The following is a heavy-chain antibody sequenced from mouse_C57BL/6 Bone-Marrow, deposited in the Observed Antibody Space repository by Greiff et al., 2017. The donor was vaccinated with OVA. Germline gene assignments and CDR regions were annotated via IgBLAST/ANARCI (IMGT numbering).Heavy chain of an antibody. Sequence: EVNVVESGGGLVQPGGSLKLSCAASGFTFSDYGMAWVRQAPRKGPEWVAFISNLAYSIYYADTVTGRFTISRENAKNTLYLEMSSLRSEDTAMYYCARDSVLAYWGQGTLVTVSA. J-gene: IGHJ3*01. CDR3: ARDSVLAY. CDR1: GFTFSDYG. CDR2: ISNLAYSI. V-gene: IGHV5-15*01.